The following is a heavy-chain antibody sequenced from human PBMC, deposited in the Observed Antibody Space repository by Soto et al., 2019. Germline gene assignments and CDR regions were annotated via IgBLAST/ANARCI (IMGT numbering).Heavy chain of an antibody. V-gene: IGHV3-15*07. J-gene: IGHJ6*02. CDR2: IKSKTDGGTT. CDR1: GFIFSNAW. D-gene: IGHD3-16*01. CDR3: ITLPWG. Sequence: EVQLVESGGGLVKPGGSLRLSCAASGFIFSNAWMNWVRQAPGKGLEWVGRIKSKTDGGTTDYAAPVKGRFTISRDDSNTTLYLQMTSLKTADTAVYYCITLPWGWGQGTTVIVSS.